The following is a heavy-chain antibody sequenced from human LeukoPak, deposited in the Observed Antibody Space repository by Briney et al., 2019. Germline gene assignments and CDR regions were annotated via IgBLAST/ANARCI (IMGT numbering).Heavy chain of an antibody. V-gene: IGHV1-2*06. CDR2: INPNSGGT. CDR3: ARFHIRQPYYFDF. D-gene: IGHD2-21*01. CDR1: GYTFTGYY. J-gene: IGHJ4*02. Sequence: ASVKVSCKASGYTFTGYYMHRVRQAPGQGLEWMGRINPNSGGTNYAQKFQGRVTMTRDTSISTAYMELSRLRSDDTAVYYCARFHIRQPYYFDFWGQGTLVTVSS.